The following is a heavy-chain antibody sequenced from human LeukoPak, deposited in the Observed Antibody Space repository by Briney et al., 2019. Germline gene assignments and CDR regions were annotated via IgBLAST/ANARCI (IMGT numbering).Heavy chain of an antibody. V-gene: IGHV1-69*13. CDR1: GGSFSSYA. CDR3: ARGWLAETTVVTPYNY. J-gene: IGHJ4*02. D-gene: IGHD4-23*01. Sequence: WASVKVSCKASGGSFSSYAINWVRQAPGQGLEWMGGIIPIFGTANYAQKFQDRVTITAVESMSTAYMELSSLRSEDTAVYYCARGWLAETTVVTPYNYWGQGTLVTVSS. CDR2: IIPIFGTA.